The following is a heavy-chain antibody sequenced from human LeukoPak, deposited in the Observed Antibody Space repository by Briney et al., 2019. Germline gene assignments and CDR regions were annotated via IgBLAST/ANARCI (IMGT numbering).Heavy chain of an antibody. D-gene: IGHD1-1*01. V-gene: IGHV4-39*01. J-gene: IGHJ6*03. CDR3: ARRYNWYYYYMDV. Sequence: PSETLSLTCTVSGGSISSSSYYWGWIRQPPGKGLEWIGSIYYSGSTYYNPSLKSRVTISVDTSKNQFSLKLSSVTAADTAVYYCARRYNWYYYYMDVWGKGTTVTISS. CDR1: GGSISSSSYY. CDR2: IYYSGST.